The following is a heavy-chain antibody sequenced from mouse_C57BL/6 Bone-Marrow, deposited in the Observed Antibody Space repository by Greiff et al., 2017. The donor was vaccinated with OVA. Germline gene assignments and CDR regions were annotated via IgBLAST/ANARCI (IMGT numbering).Heavy chain of an antibody. CDR3: ARADYYGSSYDAMDY. V-gene: IGHV1-76*01. Sequence: VQLQQSGAELVRPGASVKLSCKASGYTLTDYYINWVKQRPGQGLEWIARIYPGSGNTYYNEKFKGKATLTAEKSSSTAYMQLSSLTSEDSAVYVSARADYYGSSYDAMDYWGQGTSITVSS. CDR2: IYPGSGNT. J-gene: IGHJ4*01. CDR1: GYTLTDYY. D-gene: IGHD1-1*01.